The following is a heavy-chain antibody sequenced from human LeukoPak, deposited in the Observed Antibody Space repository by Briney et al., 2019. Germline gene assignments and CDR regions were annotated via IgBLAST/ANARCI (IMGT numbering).Heavy chain of an antibody. CDR2: VNEDGSEK. J-gene: IGHJ5*02. V-gene: IGHV3-7*01. D-gene: IGHD5-24*01. Sequence: GGSLRLSCAASGFTFTNNWMTWFRQAPGKGLERVANVNEDGSEKNYVDSVKGRFTISRDNAKNSVYLQMNNLRVEETAVYYCARGRGWIDPWGQGTLVTVSS. CDR1: GFTFTNNW. CDR3: ARGRGWIDP.